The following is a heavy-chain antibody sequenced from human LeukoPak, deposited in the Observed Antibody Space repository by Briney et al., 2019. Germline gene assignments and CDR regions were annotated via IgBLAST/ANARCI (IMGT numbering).Heavy chain of an antibody. CDR3: ARNDAIFGVVTHMDV. CDR2: IYYGGST. V-gene: IGHV4-59*01. J-gene: IGHJ6*03. D-gene: IGHD3-3*01. Sequence: SETLSLTCTVSGGSISSYYWSWTRHPPRKGLEWIRYIYYGGSTNYNPSLKSRVTISVDTSKNQFSLKLSSVTAADTAVYYCARNDAIFGVVTHMDVWGKGTTVTVSS. CDR1: GGSISSYY.